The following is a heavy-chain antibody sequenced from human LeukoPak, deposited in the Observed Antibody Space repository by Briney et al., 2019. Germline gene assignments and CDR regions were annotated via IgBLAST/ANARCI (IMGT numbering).Heavy chain of an antibody. V-gene: IGHV3-21*01. Sequence: GGSLRLSCAASGFTFSSYSMSWVRQAPGKGLEWVSSISSSKTYIYYADSVKGRFTISRDNVKNSLYLQMNSLRAEDTAVYYCARVTSGITGGTYSYYYMDVWGKGTTVT. D-gene: IGHD6-13*01. J-gene: IGHJ6*03. CDR3: ARVTSGITGGTYSYYYMDV. CDR1: GFTFSSYS. CDR2: ISSSKTYI.